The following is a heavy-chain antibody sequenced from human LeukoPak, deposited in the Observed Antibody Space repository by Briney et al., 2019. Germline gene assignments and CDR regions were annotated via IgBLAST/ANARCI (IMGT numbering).Heavy chain of an antibody. J-gene: IGHJ4*02. CDR1: GFTFSNAR. D-gene: IGHD3-16*01. V-gene: IGHV3-15*01. CDR2: IKSKTDGGTT. CDR3: TSESRWGDY. Sequence: GGSLRLSCAASGFTFSNARMSWVRRAPGKGLEWVGRIKSKTDGGTTDYAAPVKGRFTISRDDSKNTLYLQMHSLKTEDTAVYYCTSESRWGDYWGQGTLVTVSS.